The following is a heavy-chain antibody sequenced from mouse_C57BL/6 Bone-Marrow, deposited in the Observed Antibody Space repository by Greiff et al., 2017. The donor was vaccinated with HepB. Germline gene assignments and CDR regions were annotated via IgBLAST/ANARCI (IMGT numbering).Heavy chain of an antibody. J-gene: IGHJ3*01. Sequence: EVKLQESGGGLVQPGGSMKLSCAASGFTFSDAWMDWVRQSPEKGLEWVAEIRNKANNHATYYAESVKGRFTISRDDSKSSVYLQMNSLRAEDTGIYYCTRERYDYDQTAWFAYWGQGTLVTVSA. CDR1: GFTFSDAW. CDR2: IRNKANNHAT. CDR3: TRERYDYDQTAWFAY. D-gene: IGHD2-4*01. V-gene: IGHV6-6*01.